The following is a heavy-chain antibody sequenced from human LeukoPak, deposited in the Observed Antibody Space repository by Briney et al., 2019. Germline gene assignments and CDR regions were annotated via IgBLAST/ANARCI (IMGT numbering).Heavy chain of an antibody. CDR1: GFTFSSYA. J-gene: IGHJ4*02. V-gene: IGHV3-30*01. D-gene: IGHD4-17*01. CDR2: ISYDGSNK. Sequence: GGSLRLSCAASGFTFSSYAMHWVRQAPGKGLEWVAVISYDGSNKYYAGSVKGRFTISRENSKNTLYLQMNSLRAEDTAVYYCARESDYGDSHWGQGTLVTVSS. CDR3: ARESDYGDSH.